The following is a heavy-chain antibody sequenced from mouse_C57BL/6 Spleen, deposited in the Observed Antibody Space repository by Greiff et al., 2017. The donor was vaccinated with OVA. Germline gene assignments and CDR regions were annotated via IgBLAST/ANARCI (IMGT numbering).Heavy chain of an antibody. CDR1: GYTFTSYW. CDR2: IDPTSGGT. J-gene: IGHJ4*01. D-gene: IGHD1-1*01. CDR3: ALYGSSDAMDY. V-gene: IGHV1-72*01. Sequence: VQLQQPGAELVKPGASVKLSCKASGYTFTSYWMPWVKQRPGRGLEWIGRIDPTSGGTKYNEKFKSKATLTVDKPSSTAYMQLSSLKSEESAVYYGALYGSSDAMDYWGQGTSVTVSS.